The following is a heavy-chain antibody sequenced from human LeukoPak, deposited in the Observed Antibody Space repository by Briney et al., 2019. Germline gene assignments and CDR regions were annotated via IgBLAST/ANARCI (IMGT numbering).Heavy chain of an antibody. D-gene: IGHD3-16*01. CDR3: ARDGVAEGIYFDC. CDR2: INHSGST. Sequence: PSETLSLTCAVYGRSFSGYYWSWIRQPPGKGLEWIGEINHSGSTNYNPSLKSRVTISVDTSKNQFSLKLSSVTAADTAVYYCARDGVAEGIYFDCWGQGNLVTVSS. J-gene: IGHJ4*02. CDR1: GRSFSGYY. V-gene: IGHV4-34*01.